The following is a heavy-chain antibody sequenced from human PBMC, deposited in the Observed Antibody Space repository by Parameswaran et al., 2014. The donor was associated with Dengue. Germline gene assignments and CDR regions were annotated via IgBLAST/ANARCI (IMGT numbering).Heavy chain of an antibody. J-gene: IGHJ3*02. V-gene: IGHV1-46*03. CDR3: ARGVLLFPESDAFDI. Sequence: WVRQAPGQGLEWMAIINPHGDTNYAQKFQGRVTLTRDTSTTTVFMELSSLRSEDTAVYYCARGVLLFPESDAFDIWGQGTLVTVS. D-gene: IGHD2/OR15-2a*01. CDR2: INPHGDT.